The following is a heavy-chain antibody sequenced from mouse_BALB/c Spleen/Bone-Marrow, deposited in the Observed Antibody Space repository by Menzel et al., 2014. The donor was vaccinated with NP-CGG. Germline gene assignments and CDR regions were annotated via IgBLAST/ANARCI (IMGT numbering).Heavy chain of an antibody. CDR1: GFSLTSYG. J-gene: IGHJ4*01. V-gene: IGHV2-9*02. CDR2: IWAGGST. D-gene: IGHD2-1*01. Sequence: VQRVESGPGLVAPSQSLSITCTVSGFSLTSYGVHWVRQPPGKGLEWLGVIWAGGSTNYNSALMSRLSISKYNSKSQVFLKMNSLQTDDTAMYYCARARSGNYYAMDYWGQGTSVTVSS. CDR3: ARARSGNYYAMDY.